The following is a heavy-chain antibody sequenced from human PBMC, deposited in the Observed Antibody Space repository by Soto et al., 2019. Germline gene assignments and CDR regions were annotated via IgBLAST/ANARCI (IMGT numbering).Heavy chain of an antibody. Sequence: QVHLVQSGAEVKKPGASVSFSCKTSGYTFVDFPIHWVRQAPGHSLEWMGWVNPGNGDTKYSEKFQGRVTITRDTSATTAYMDLSSLTYEDTAVYYCARGVYYASGSYYLSHYYYGMDVWGQGTTVTVSS. V-gene: IGHV1-3*01. D-gene: IGHD3-10*01. J-gene: IGHJ6*02. CDR1: GYTFVDFP. CDR3: ARGVYYASGSYYLSHYYYGMDV. CDR2: VNPGNGDT.